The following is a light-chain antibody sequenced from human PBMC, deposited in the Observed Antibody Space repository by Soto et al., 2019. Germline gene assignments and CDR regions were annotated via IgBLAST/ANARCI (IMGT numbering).Light chain of an antibody. CDR3: SSYRASSTTHYV. Sequence: QSALTQPASLSGSPGQSITISCTGTSSDVGGYNYVSWYQQHPGKGPKLMIYDVSNRPSGVSNRLSGSKSGNTASLTISGLQAEDEADYYCSSYRASSTTHYVFGTGTKFTVL. CDR1: SSDVGGYNY. V-gene: IGLV2-14*03. J-gene: IGLJ1*01. CDR2: DVS.